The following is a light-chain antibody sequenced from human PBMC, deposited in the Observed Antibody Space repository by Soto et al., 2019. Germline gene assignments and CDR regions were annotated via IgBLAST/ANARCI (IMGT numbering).Light chain of an antibody. CDR1: SRDIGGYDF. J-gene: IGLJ1*01. V-gene: IGLV2-8*01. CDR2: NVN. CDR3: SSYSDTNSCV. Sequence: QSVLTQPPSASGSPGQAVTISCTGTSRDIGGYDFVSWYQVRPGEAPQLIIYNVNGRPSGVPRRLSGSKSGTTASLTVSGLQAVDEADYFYSSYSDTNSCVFGTGTKVTV.